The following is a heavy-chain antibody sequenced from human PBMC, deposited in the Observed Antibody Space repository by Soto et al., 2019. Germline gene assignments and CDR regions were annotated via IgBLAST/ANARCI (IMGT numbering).Heavy chain of an antibody. CDR2: INHSGST. Sequence: QVQLQQWGAGLLKPSETLSLTCAVYGGSFSGYYWSWIRQPPGKGLEWIGEINHSGSTNYNPSLKSRVTISVDTSKNQFSLKLSSVTAADTAVYYCARPRWLQLGGGFFDYWGQGTLVTVSS. CDR3: ARPRWLQLGGGFFDY. J-gene: IGHJ4*02. CDR1: GGSFSGYY. V-gene: IGHV4-34*01. D-gene: IGHD5-12*01.